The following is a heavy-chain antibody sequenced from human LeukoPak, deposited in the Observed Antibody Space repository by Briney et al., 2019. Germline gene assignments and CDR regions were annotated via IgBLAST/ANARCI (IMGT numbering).Heavy chain of an antibody. V-gene: IGHV4-30-2*01. CDR2: IYHSGST. Sequence: SQTLSLTCTVSGGSISSGGYYWSWIRQPPGKGLEWIGYIYHSGSTYYNPSLKSRVTISVDRSKNQFSLKLSSVTAADTAVYYCARAHYDFWSGYCFFDYWGQGTLVTVSS. J-gene: IGHJ4*02. CDR3: ARAHYDFWSGYCFFDY. CDR1: GGSISSGGYY. D-gene: IGHD3-3*01.